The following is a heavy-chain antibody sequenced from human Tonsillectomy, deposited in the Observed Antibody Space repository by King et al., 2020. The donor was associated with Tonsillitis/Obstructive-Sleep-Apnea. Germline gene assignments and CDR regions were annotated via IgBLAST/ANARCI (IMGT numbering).Heavy chain of an antibody. CDR3: ARGDRYCSSTSCYQRRFNWFDP. CDR2: INPNSGGT. J-gene: IGHJ5*02. D-gene: IGHD2-2*01. Sequence: QLVQSGAEVKKPGASVKVSCKASGYTFTGYYMHWVRQAPGQGLEWMGRINPNSGGTNYEQKFQGRVTMTRDTSISTAYMELSRLRSDDTAVYYCARGDRYCSSTSCYQRRFNWFDPWGQGTLVTVSS. V-gene: IGHV1-2*06. CDR1: GYTFTGYY.